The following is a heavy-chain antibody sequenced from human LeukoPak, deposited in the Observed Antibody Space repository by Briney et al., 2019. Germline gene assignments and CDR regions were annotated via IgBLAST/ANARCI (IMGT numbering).Heavy chain of an antibody. D-gene: IGHD6-13*01. CDR3: ARDLKVAAAGTPAYYYGMDV. J-gene: IGHJ6*02. CDR2: ISSSSSNI. Sequence: GGSLRLSCAASGFTFSTYTMDWVRQAPGKGLEWVSSISSSSSNIYYADSVKGRFTISRDNAKNSLYLQMNSLRVDDTAVYYCARDLKVAAAGTPAYYYGMDVWGRGTTVTVSS. CDR1: GFTFSTYT. V-gene: IGHV3-21*01.